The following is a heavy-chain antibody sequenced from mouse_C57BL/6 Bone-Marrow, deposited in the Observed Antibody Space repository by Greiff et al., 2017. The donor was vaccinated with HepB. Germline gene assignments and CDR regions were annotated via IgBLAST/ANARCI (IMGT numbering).Heavy chain of an antibody. Sequence: EVQLQHSGPELVKPGASVKMSCKASGYTFTDYNMHWVKQSHGKSLEWIGYINPNNGGTSYNQKFKGKATLTVNKSSSTAYMELRSLTSEDSAVYYCGIPPYYYGSSYAMDYWGQGTSVTVSS. D-gene: IGHD1-1*01. J-gene: IGHJ4*01. V-gene: IGHV1-22*01. CDR1: GYTFTDYN. CDR3: GIPPYYYGSSYAMDY. CDR2: INPNNGGT.